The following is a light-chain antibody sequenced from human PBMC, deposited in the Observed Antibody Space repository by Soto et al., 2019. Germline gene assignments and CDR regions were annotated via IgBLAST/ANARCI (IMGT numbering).Light chain of an antibody. J-gene: IGKJ3*01. V-gene: IGKV1-12*02. CDR1: QIIGSW. CDR3: QQANSFPFT. Sequence: DIQMTQSPSSVSASIGDRVTITCRASQIIGSWLAWYQQRPGKAPTLLIYAASRLQTGVPSRFSGSGSGSDVTHTITSLQAEDSATYYCQQANSFPFTFGPGTKVAIK. CDR2: AAS.